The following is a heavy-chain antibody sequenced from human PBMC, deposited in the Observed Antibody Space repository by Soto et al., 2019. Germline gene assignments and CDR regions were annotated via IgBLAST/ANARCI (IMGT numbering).Heavy chain of an antibody. CDR2: IYYSGST. CDR3: ARERRRCMLMKWGARSFNI. D-gene: IGHD2-8*01. V-gene: IGHV4-31*03. J-gene: IGHJ3*02. Sequence: QVQLQESGPGLVTPSQTLSLTCTVSGGSITRGGYYWSWIRQHPGKGLEWLGYIYYSGSTYYNPALKSRVPIAVDTSKNQFSPELCYVTAADTAVYNCARERRRCMLMKWGARSFNIWGQGRMVTVSS. CDR1: GGSITRGGYY.